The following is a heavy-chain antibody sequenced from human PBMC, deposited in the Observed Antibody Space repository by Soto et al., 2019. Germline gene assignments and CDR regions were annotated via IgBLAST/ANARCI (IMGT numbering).Heavy chain of an antibody. CDR3: ARLTPLLYDSSGYYRL. V-gene: IGHV4-39*01. J-gene: IGHJ4*02. D-gene: IGHD3-22*01. Sequence: PSETLSLTCTVSGGSISSSSYYWGWIRQPPGKGLEWIGSIYYSGSTYYNPSLKSRVTISVDTSKNQFSLKLSSVTAADTAVYFCARLTPLLYDSSGYYRLWGQGTLVTVSS. CDR1: GGSISSSSYY. CDR2: IYYSGST.